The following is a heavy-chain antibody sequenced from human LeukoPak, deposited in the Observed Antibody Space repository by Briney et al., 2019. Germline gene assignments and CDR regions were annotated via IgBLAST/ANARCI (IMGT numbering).Heavy chain of an antibody. J-gene: IGHJ4*02. CDR1: GFTFSSYA. Sequence: GGSLRLSCAASGFTFSSYAMSWVRQAPGKGLEWVSAISGSGGSTYYADSVKCRFTISRDNSKNTLYLQMNSLRAEDTAVYYCAKGLGSGSYSWGFDYWGQGTLVTVSS. CDR3: AKGLGSGSYSWGFDY. D-gene: IGHD3-10*01. CDR2: ISGSGGST. V-gene: IGHV3-23*01.